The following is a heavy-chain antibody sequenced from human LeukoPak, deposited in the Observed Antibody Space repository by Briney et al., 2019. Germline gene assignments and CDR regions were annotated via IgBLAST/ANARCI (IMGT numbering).Heavy chain of an antibody. Sequence: PGGSLRLSCAASGFTFSSYGMHWVRQAPGKGLVWVAFIRYDGSNKYYADSVKGRFTISRDNSKNTLYLQMNSLRAEDTAVYYCAKDRRSSWYDYFDYWGQGTLVTVSS. CDR1: GFTFSSYG. CDR2: IRYDGSNK. V-gene: IGHV3-30*02. J-gene: IGHJ4*02. CDR3: AKDRRSSWYDYFDY. D-gene: IGHD6-13*01.